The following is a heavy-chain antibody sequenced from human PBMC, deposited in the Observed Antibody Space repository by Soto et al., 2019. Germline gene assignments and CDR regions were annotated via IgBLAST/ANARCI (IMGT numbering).Heavy chain of an antibody. CDR2: IYYTGNT. CDR1: GGSISSGDWY. CDR3: ARAEVGAAYYFDY. J-gene: IGHJ4*02. D-gene: IGHD1-26*01. V-gene: IGHV4-30-4*01. Sequence: PSETLSLTCTVSGGSISSGDWYWSWIRQPPGKGLEWIGYIYYTGNTYYNPSLKSRVIISVDTSKNQFSLKLSSVTAADTAVYYCARAEVGAAYYFDYWGQGTLVTVSS.